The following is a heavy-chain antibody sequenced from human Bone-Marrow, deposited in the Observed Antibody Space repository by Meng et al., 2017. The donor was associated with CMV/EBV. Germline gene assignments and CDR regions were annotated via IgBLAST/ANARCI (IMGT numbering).Heavy chain of an antibody. CDR3: AREMDNSDFWSGYGYYYGMDV. CDR2: ISAYNGNT. Sequence: ASVKVSCKASGYTFTSYGISWVRQAPGQGLEWMGWISAYNGNTNYAQKLQGRVTMTTDTSASTAYMELRSLRSDDTAVYYCAREMDNSDFWSGYGYYYGMDVWGQGTTVTVSS. D-gene: IGHD3-3*01. CDR1: GYTFTSYG. V-gene: IGHV1-18*01. J-gene: IGHJ6*02.